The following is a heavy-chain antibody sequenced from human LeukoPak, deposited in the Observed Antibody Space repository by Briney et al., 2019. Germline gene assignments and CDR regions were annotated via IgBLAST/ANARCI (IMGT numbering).Heavy chain of an antibody. J-gene: IGHJ4*02. V-gene: IGHV1-2*04. Sequence: ASVKVSCKASGYTFTGYYMHWVRQAPGQGLEWMGWINPNSGGTNYAQKFQGWVTMTRDTSISTAYMELSRLRSDDTAVYYCARVRFYDFWSGYFHYFDSWGQGTLVTVSS. CDR3: ARVRFYDFWSGYFHYFDS. D-gene: IGHD3-3*01. CDR1: GYTFTGYY. CDR2: INPNSGGT.